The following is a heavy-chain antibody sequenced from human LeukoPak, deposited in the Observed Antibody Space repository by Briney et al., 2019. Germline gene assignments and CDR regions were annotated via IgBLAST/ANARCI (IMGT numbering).Heavy chain of an antibody. J-gene: IGHJ4*02. CDR3: ARAYSSSWYLDY. V-gene: IGHV4-59*01. CDR2: IYYSGST. CDR1: GASISSYY. Sequence: KPSQTLSLTCPVSGASISSYYWSWVRQPPGKGLGWHGFIYYSGSTTYNPSLKSRVTISVDTSKNQFSLKLSSVTAADTAVYYCARAYSSSWYLDYWGQGTLVTVSS. D-gene: IGHD6-13*01.